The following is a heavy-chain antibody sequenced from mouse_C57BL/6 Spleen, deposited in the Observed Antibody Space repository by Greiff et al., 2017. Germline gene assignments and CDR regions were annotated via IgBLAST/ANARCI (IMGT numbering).Heavy chain of an antibody. CDR1: GYTFTSYW. Sequence: QVQLQQPGAELVKPGASVKLSCKASGYTFTSYWMQWVKQRPGQGLEWIGEIDPSDSYTNYNQKFKGKATLTVDTSSSTAYMQRSSLTSEDSAVYYRARALVDSSGGDYWGQGTSVTDSS. CDR2: IDPSDSYT. J-gene: IGHJ4*01. D-gene: IGHD1-1*01. V-gene: IGHV1-50*01. CDR3: ARALVDSSGGDY.